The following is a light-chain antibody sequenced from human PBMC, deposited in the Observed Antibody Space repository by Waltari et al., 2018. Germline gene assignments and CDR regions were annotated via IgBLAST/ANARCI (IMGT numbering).Light chain of an antibody. J-gene: IGLJ3*02. CDR3: QSYDTNNRV. CDR2: EDK. V-gene: IGLV6-57*04. CDR1: SGRIDSKY. Sequence: NFMLTPPHSVSGSPGETVTISCNRSSGRIDSKYVQWYQQRPGSAPTTVIYEDKQRPFGVPDRFSGSIDSSSNSASLTISGLKTEDEAEYYCQSYDTNNRVFGGGTMLTVL.